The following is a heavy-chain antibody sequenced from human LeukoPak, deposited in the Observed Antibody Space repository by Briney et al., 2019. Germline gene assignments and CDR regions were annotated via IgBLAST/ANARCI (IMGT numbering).Heavy chain of an antibody. J-gene: IGHJ4*02. D-gene: IGHD3-10*01. CDR3: SLIDY. Sequence: GGSLRLSCAASGFTFSSSWMHWVCQAPEKGLEWVADIKCDGSEKYYVDSVKGRLTISRDNAKNSLYLQVNSLRAEDIRPGSYSLIDYWGQGTLVTVSS. CDR2: IKCDGSEK. CDR1: GFTFSSSW. V-gene: IGHV3-52*01.